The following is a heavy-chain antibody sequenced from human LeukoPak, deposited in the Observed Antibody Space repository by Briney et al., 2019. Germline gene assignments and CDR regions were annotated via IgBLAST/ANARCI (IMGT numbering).Heavy chain of an antibody. Sequence: GAPVKVSCKAFGHTFTSYGISWLRQAPGHGLEWMGWISAYNCNTNYAQKLQGRVTMTTGTSTSTAYKELRSLRSDETAVSYCARVRSGTFDYWGQGTLVTVSS. CDR2: ISAYNCNT. CDR1: GHTFTSYG. CDR3: ARVRSGTFDY. V-gene: IGHV1-18*01. J-gene: IGHJ4*02. D-gene: IGHD6-25*01.